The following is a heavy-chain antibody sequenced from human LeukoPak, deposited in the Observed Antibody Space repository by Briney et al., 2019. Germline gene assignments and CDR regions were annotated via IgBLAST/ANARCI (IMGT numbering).Heavy chain of an antibody. D-gene: IGHD3-22*01. CDR1: GFTFNIYG. Sequence: GRSLRLSCAASGFTFNIYGMHWVRQAPGKGLEWVAAISYDGSKQYYADSVKGRFTVSGDNSKNTLYLEMNSLRAEDTAVYYCAKGGGSGYYDSSAYCFDYWGQGTLVTVSS. CDR3: AKGGGSGYYDSSAYCFDY. CDR2: ISYDGSKQ. J-gene: IGHJ4*02. V-gene: IGHV3-30*18.